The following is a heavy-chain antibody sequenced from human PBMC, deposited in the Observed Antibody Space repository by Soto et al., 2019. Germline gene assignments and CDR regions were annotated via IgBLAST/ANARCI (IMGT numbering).Heavy chain of an antibody. CDR3: ARMVIFGVVNLMYYFDY. J-gene: IGHJ4*02. Sequence: TLSLTCTVSGGSISSSSYYWGWIRQPPGKGLEWIGSIYYSGSTYYNPSLKSRVTISVDTSKNQFSLKLSSVTAADTAVYYCARMVIFGVVNLMYYFDYWGQGTLVTVSS. V-gene: IGHV4-39*01. CDR2: IYYSGST. CDR1: GGSISSSSYY. D-gene: IGHD3-3*01.